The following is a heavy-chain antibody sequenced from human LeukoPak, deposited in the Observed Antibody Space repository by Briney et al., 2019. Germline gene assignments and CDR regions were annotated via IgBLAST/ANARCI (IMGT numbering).Heavy chain of an antibody. CDR1: GGSISSYY. Sequence: SETLSLTCTVSGGSISSYYWTWIRQPPGKGLEWIGYIYYSGSTNYNPSLKSRVTISVDTSENQFSLNLSSVTAADTAVYYCARGWLQFSSDAFDIWGQGTMVTVSS. J-gene: IGHJ3*02. CDR3: ARGWLQFSSDAFDI. CDR2: IYYSGST. V-gene: IGHV4-59*01. D-gene: IGHD5-24*01.